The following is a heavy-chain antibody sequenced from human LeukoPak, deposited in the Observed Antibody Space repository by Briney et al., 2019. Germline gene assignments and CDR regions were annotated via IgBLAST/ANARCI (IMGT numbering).Heavy chain of an antibody. V-gene: IGHV1-18*01. D-gene: IGHD3-10*01. CDR3: AREFYGSGSYSYYYYMDV. J-gene: IGHJ6*03. CDR1: GYTFTSYG. Sequence: ASVKVSCKASGYTFTSYGSSWVRQAPGQGLEWMGWISAYNGNTNYAQKLQGRVTMITDTSTSTAYMELRSLRSDDTAVYYCAREFYGSGSYSYYYYMDVWGKGTTVTVSS. CDR2: ISAYNGNT.